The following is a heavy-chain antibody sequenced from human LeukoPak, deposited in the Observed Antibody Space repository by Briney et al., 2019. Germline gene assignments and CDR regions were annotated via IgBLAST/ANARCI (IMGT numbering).Heavy chain of an antibody. CDR1: GGTFSSYA. CDR2: IIPIFGTA. J-gene: IGHJ5*02. V-gene: IGHV1-69*05. Sequence: SVKVSCKASGGTFSSYAISWVRLAPGQGLEWMGRIIPIFGTANYAQKFQGRVTITTDESTSTAYMELSSLRSEDTAVYYCARIGIAVAGTGFDPWGQGTLVTVSS. CDR3: ARIGIAVAGTGFDP. D-gene: IGHD6-19*01.